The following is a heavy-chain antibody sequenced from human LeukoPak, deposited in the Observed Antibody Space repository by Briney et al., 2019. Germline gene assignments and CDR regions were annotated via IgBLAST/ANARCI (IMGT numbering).Heavy chain of an antibody. D-gene: IGHD5-18*01. J-gene: IGHJ6*03. CDR3: ASLPTGGTAMAKRYYMDV. CDR2: IYHSGST. Sequence: KPSEILSPTSAVSVYSISSGYYWGWIRQPPGKELEGIGRIYHSGSTYYNPSLKSRVTISVDTSKNQFSLKLSSVTAADTAVYYCASLPTGGTAMAKRYYMDVWGKGTTVTVSS. V-gene: IGHV4-38-2*01. CDR1: VYSISSGYY.